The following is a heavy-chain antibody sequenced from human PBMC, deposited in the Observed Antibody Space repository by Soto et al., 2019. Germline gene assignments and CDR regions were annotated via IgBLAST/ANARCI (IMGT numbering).Heavy chain of an antibody. V-gene: IGHV3-30*18. Sequence: GGSLRLSCAASGFTFSSYGMHWVRQAPGKGLEWVAVISYDGSNKYYADSVNGRFTISRDNSKTTLYLQVNSLIAYDTAVYYCSKDLGRVLRYFDWSPGGAFDIWGQGTMVTVSS. CDR1: GFTFSSYG. CDR3: SKDLGRVLRYFDWSPGGAFDI. CDR2: ISYDGSNK. D-gene: IGHD3-9*01. J-gene: IGHJ3*02.